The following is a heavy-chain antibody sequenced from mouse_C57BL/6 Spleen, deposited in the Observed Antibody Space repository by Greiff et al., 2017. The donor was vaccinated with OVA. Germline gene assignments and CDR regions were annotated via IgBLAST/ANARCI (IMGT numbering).Heavy chain of an antibody. D-gene: IGHD2-3*01. CDR2: IDPSDSYT. J-gene: IGHJ4*01. V-gene: IGHV1-69*01. CDR3: AIWGWLLGYAMDY. CDR1: GYTFTSYW. Sequence: QVQLQQPGAELVMPGASVKLSCKASGYTFTSYWMHWVKQRPGQGLEWIGEIDPSDSYTNYNQKFKGKSTLTVDKSSSTAYMQLSSLTSEDSAVYYCAIWGWLLGYAMDYWGQGTSVTVSS.